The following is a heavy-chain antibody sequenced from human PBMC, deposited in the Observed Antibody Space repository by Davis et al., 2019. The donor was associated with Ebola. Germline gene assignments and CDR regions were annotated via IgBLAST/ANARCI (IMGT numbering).Heavy chain of an antibody. CDR1: GFTFSSYG. CDR3: ARETPPYYYDSSGFDLFY. J-gene: IGHJ4*02. V-gene: IGHV3-30*03. D-gene: IGHD3-22*01. CDR2: ISYDGSNK. Sequence: GESLKISCAASGFTFSSYGMHWVRQAPGKGLEWVAVISYDGSNKYYADSVKGRFTISRDNSKNTLYLQMNSLRAEDTAVYYCARETPPYYYDSSGFDLFYWGQGTLVTVSS.